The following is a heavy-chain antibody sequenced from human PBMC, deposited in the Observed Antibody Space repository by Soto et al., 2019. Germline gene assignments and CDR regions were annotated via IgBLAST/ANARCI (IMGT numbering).Heavy chain of an antibody. CDR2: IYYSGST. Sequence: SETLSLTCTVSGGSISSSSYYWGWIRQPPGKGLEWIGSIYYSGSTYYNPSLKSRVTISVDTSKNQFSLKLSSVTAADTAVYYCARRHYGSGSYYPALLDSWGQGTLVTVSS. CDR3: ARRHYGSGSYYPALLDS. J-gene: IGHJ4*02. D-gene: IGHD3-10*01. V-gene: IGHV4-39*01. CDR1: GGSISSSSYY.